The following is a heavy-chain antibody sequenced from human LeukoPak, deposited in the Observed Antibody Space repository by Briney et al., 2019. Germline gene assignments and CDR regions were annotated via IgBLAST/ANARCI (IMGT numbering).Heavy chain of an antibody. Sequence: SETLSLTCTVSGGSISSYYWSWIRQPPGKGLEWIGYIYYSGSTNYNPSLKSRVTISVDTSKNQFSLKLSSVTAADTAVYYCASMDYDILTGHPGWFDPWGQGTLVTVSS. J-gene: IGHJ5*02. V-gene: IGHV4-59*01. D-gene: IGHD3-9*01. CDR3: ASMDYDILTGHPGWFDP. CDR1: GGSISSYY. CDR2: IYYSGST.